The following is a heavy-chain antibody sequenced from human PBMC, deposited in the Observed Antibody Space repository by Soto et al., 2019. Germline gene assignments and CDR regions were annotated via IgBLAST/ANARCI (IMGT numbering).Heavy chain of an antibody. D-gene: IGHD6-6*01. Sequence: EVQLLESGGGLVQPGGSLRLSCVASGFTFSSHAMNWVRRAPGKGLEWVSAVGTSSDTYYADSVKGRFTISRDNSKTTVYLQMNSLRVEDTALYYCAKKYPGTRPFDSWGQGTQVTVSS. CDR3: AKKYPGTRPFDS. V-gene: IGHV3-23*01. CDR1: GFTFSSHA. J-gene: IGHJ4*02. CDR2: VGTSSDT.